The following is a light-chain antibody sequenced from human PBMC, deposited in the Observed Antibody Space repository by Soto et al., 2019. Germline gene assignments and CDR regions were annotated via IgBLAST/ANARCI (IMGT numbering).Light chain of an antibody. CDR2: DAS. J-gene: IGKJ1*01. Sequence: DIQMSKSPSTVCGSVGDRVTITCRASQSISSWLAWYQQKPGKAPKLLIYDASILESGVPSRFSGSRSGTEFTLTISSLQPDDFATHYCQQYNSHSQWPFGQGTKVDIK. CDR1: QSISSW. CDR3: QQYNSHSQWP. V-gene: IGKV1-5*01.